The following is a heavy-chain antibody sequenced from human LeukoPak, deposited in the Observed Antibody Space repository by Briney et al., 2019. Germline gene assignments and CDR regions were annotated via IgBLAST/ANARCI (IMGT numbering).Heavy chain of an antibody. V-gene: IGHV3-23*01. CDR3: AKGYSGSWSVWDC. CDR2: ISGSGDST. CDR1: GFTFGSYA. J-gene: IGHJ4*02. D-gene: IGHD6-13*01. Sequence: PGESLRLSCAASGFTFGSYAMSWVRQAPGKGPEWVSSISGSGDSTYYADSVKGRFTFSRDNSKNTFYLQMSSLRAEDTAVYYCAKGYSGSWSVWDCWGQGTLVTVSS.